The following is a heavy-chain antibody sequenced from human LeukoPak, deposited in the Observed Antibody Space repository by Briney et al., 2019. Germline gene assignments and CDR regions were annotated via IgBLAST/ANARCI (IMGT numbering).Heavy chain of an antibody. Sequence: GGSLRLSCAASGFTFSRYSMNWVRQAPGKGLEWVSFISSSGGYTYYADSVKGRFTISRDNAKNSLYLQMNSLRAEDTAVYYCARGRIQLWSPFDYWGQGTLVTVSS. V-gene: IGHV3-21*01. J-gene: IGHJ4*02. CDR1: GFTFSRYS. CDR3: ARGRIQLWSPFDY. D-gene: IGHD5-18*01. CDR2: ISSSGGYT.